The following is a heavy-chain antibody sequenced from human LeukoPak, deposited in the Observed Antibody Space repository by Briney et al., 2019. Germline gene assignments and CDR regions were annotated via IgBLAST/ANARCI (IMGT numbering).Heavy chain of an antibody. V-gene: IGHV1-2*02. CDR3: ARSRTTGTTGLAY. CDR1: GYTFTGYY. D-gene: IGHD1-1*01. J-gene: IGHJ4*02. Sequence: VASVKVSCKASGYTFTGYYMHWVRQAPGQGLEWMGWINPNSGGTNYAQKFQGRVTMTRDTSISTAYMELSGLRSDDTAVYYCARSRTTGTTGLAYWGQGTLVTVSS. CDR2: INPNSGGT.